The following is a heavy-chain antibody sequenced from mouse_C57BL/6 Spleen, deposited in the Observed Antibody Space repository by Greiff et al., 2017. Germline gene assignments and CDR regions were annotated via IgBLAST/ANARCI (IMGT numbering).Heavy chain of an antibody. J-gene: IGHJ2*01. Sequence: VKVVESGPGLVQPSQSLSITCTVSGFSLTSYGVHWVRQSPGKGLEWLGVIWSGGSTDYNAAFISRLSISKDNSKSQVFFKMNSLQADDTAIYYCARNRHPITTVVAEYYFDYWGQGTTLTVSS. CDR2: IWSGGST. V-gene: IGHV2-2*01. D-gene: IGHD1-1*01. CDR3: ARNRHPITTVVAEYYFDY. CDR1: GFSLTSYG.